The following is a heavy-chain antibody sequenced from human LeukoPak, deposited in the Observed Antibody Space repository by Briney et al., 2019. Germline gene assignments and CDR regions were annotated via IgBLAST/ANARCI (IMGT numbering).Heavy chain of an antibody. CDR3: ARERRQSSGWGGDAFDI. V-gene: IGHV3-20*04. CDR2: INWNGGST. Sequence: GGSLRLSCAASGFTFDDYGMSWVRQAPGKGLEWVSGINWNGGSTVYADSVKGRFTISRDNAKNSLYLQMNSLRAEDTALYYCARERRQSSGWGGDAFDIWGQGTMVTVSS. J-gene: IGHJ3*02. D-gene: IGHD6-19*01. CDR1: GFTFDDYG.